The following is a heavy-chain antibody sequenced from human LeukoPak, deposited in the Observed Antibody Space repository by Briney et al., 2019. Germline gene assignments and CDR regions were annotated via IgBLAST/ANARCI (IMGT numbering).Heavy chain of an antibody. CDR2: IKQDESEK. V-gene: IGHV3-7*01. CDR3: VREVEDGDYDGWGAFDI. Sequence: GGSLRLSCAASGFTFSRYWMNWVRQAPGKGLEWVANIKQDESEKYYVDSVKGRFIISRDNAKNPLYLQTNNLRDEETAVYYCVREVEDGDYDGWGAFDIWGQGTMVTVSS. D-gene: IGHD4-17*01. CDR1: GFTFSRYW. J-gene: IGHJ3*02.